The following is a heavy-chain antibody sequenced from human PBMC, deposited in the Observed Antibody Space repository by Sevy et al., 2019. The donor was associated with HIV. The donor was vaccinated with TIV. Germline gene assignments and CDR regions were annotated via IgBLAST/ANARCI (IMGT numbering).Heavy chain of an antibody. CDR3: ARDRLRITMVRGVLFDY. Sequence: GSLRLSCAASGFTFSDYYMSWIRQAPGKGLEWVSYISSSGSTIYYADSVKGRFTISRDNAKNSLYLQMNSLRAEDTAVYYCARDRLRITMVRGVLFDYWGQGTLVTVSS. J-gene: IGHJ4*02. CDR2: ISSSGSTI. D-gene: IGHD3-10*01. CDR1: GFTFSDYY. V-gene: IGHV3-11*01.